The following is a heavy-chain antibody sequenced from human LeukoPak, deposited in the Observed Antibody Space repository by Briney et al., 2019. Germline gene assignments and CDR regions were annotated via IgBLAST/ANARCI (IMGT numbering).Heavy chain of an antibody. Sequence: GGSLRLSCAASGFTFNNYAMSWIRQAPGKGPEWVSSMSGSGGSTYYADSVKGRFTISRDNSKNTLYLQMNNLRAEDTALYYCAKNQGQWLVPVDYWGQGTLVTVSS. V-gene: IGHV3-23*01. CDR2: MSGSGGST. J-gene: IGHJ4*02. CDR3: AKNQGQWLVPVDY. D-gene: IGHD6-19*01. CDR1: GFTFNNYA.